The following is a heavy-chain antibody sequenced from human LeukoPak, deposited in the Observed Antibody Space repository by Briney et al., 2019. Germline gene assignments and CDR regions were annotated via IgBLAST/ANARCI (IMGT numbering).Heavy chain of an antibody. Sequence: GESLKISCKGSGYSINNYWVGWVRQMPGKGLKWMGIIYPADSDIRYSPSFQGQVTISADKSISTAYLQWSSLKASDTAMYYCARQEYCSGGSCYTWFDPWGQGTLVTVSS. CDR2: IYPADSDI. D-gene: IGHD2-15*01. J-gene: IGHJ5*02. CDR1: GYSINNYW. CDR3: ARQEYCSGGSCYTWFDP. V-gene: IGHV5-51*01.